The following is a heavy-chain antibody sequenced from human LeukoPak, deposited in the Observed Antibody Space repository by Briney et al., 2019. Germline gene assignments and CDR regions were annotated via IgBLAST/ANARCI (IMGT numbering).Heavy chain of an antibody. D-gene: IGHD3-3*01. J-gene: IGHJ4*02. CDR3: ARPGGRFWSGYYRGNYFDY. CDR1: GYTFTSYG. Sequence: GASVKVSCKASGYTFTSYGISWVRQAPGQGLEWMGWISAYNGNTNYAQKLQGRVTMTTDTSTSTAYMELRSLRSDDTAVYYCARPGGRFWSGYYRGNYFDYWGQGTLVTVSS. CDR2: ISAYNGNT. V-gene: IGHV1-18*01.